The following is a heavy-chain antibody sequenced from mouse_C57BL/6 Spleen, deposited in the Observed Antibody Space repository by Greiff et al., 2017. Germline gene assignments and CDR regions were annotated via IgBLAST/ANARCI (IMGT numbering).Heavy chain of an antibody. J-gene: IGHJ2*01. CDR3: ARERVTTVVERYYFDY. V-gene: IGHV5-6*01. Sequence: EVKLVESGGDLVKPGGSLKLSCAASGFTFSSYGMSWVRQTPDKRLEWVATISSGGSYTNYPDSVTGRFTISRDNAKNTLYLQMSSLKSEDTAMYYCARERVTTVVERYYFDYWGQGTTLTVSS. D-gene: IGHD1-1*01. CDR2: ISSGGSYT. CDR1: GFTFSSYG.